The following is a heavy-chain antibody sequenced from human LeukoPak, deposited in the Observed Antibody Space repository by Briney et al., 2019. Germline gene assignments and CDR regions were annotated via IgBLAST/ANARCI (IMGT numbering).Heavy chain of an antibody. Sequence: GGSLRLSCAASGFSVSNNYMTWVRQAPGKGLEWVSVIYSDGTRYYRDSVKGRFTISRDNSKNTLYLQMNSLRVEDTALYYCAMIKSGIDSWGQGTLVTVSS. CDR1: GFSVSNNY. V-gene: IGHV3-53*01. D-gene: IGHD3-22*01. CDR2: IYSDGTR. CDR3: AMIKSGIDS. J-gene: IGHJ4*02.